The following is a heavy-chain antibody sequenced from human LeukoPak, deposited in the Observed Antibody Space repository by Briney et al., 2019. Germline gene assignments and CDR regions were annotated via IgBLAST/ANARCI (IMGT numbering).Heavy chain of an antibody. CDR3: ARGEEYDFWSGYYGWFDP. V-gene: IGHV4-30-4*08. D-gene: IGHD3-3*01. CDR2: IYYSGST. CDR1: GGSISSGDYY. Sequence: SETLSLTCTVSGGSISSGDYYWSWIRQPPGKGLEWIGYIYYSGSTYYNPSLKSRVTISVDTSKNQFSLKLSSVTAADTAVYYCARGEEYDFWSGYYGWFDPWGQGTPVTVSS. J-gene: IGHJ5*02.